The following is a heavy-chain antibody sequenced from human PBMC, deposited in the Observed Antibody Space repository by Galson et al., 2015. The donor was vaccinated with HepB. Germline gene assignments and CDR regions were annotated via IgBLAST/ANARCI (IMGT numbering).Heavy chain of an antibody. CDR2: ISYDGSNK. D-gene: IGHD3-22*01. CDR3: AKGDDSSGHYNIDS. Sequence: SLRLSCAASGFSFSSYGTHWVRQAPGKGLEWVAVISYDGSNKYYAESLKGRFTISSDNSKNTPYLQMNSLRAEDTAVYYCAKGDDSSGHYNIDSWGQGTLVTVSS. CDR1: GFSFSSYG. J-gene: IGHJ4*02. V-gene: IGHV3-30*18.